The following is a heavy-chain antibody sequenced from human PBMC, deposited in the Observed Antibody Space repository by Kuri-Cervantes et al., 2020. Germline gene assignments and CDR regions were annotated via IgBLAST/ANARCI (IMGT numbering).Heavy chain of an antibody. J-gene: IGHJ3*02. Sequence: GGSLRLSCAASGFTFSSYAMSWARQAPGKGLEWVSYISSSSSTIYYADSVKGRFTISRDNAKNSLYLQMNSLRAEDTAVYYCARVGYNWNEADAFDIWGQGTMVTVSS. CDR3: ARVGYNWNEADAFDI. CDR2: ISSSSSTI. D-gene: IGHD1-1*01. V-gene: IGHV3-48*01. CDR1: GFTFSSYA.